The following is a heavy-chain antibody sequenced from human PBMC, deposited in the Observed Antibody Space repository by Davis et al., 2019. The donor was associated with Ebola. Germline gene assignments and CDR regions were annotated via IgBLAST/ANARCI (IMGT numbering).Heavy chain of an antibody. CDR1: GYSFTSFW. V-gene: IGHV5-10-1*01. CDR2: IDPSDSYT. J-gene: IGHJ4*02. Sequence: KVSCKGSGYSFTSFWIVWVRQMPGKGLEWMGTIDPSDSYTNYSPSFQGHVTISADKSISTAYLQWSSLKASDTALYYCARLPWGTVAGLDSWGQGTLVTVSS. CDR3: ARLPWGTVAGLDS. D-gene: IGHD3-16*01.